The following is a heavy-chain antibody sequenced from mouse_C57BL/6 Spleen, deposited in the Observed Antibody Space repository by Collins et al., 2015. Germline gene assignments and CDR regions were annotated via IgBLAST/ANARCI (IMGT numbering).Heavy chain of an antibody. CDR2: IYPGDGDT. J-gene: IGHJ1*01. V-gene: IGHV1-82*01. Sequence: QVQLQQSGPELVKPGASVKISCKVSGYVFSTSWMNWVKQRPGQGLEWIGRIYPGDGDTKYNGKFKGKATLTADKSSSTAYMQLSSLSSMDSAVYFYARDGNYYGSSLAWYFDVWGAGTTVTVSS. CDR3: ARDGNYYGSSLAWYFDV. D-gene: IGHD1-1*01. CDR1: GYVFSTSW.